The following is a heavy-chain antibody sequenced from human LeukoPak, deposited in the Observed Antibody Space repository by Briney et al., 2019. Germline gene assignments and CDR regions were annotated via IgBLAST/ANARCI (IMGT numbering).Heavy chain of an antibody. D-gene: IGHD5-24*01. CDR2: FDPEDGET. CDR3: ATGLVEMATIIRHYFDY. V-gene: IGHV1-24*01. Sequence: ASVKVSCKVSGYTLTELSMHWVRQAPGKGLEWMGGFDPEDGETIYAQKFQGRVTMTEDTSTDTAYMELSSLRSEDTAVYYCATGLVEMATIIRHYFDYWGQGTLVTVSS. J-gene: IGHJ4*02. CDR1: GYTLTELS.